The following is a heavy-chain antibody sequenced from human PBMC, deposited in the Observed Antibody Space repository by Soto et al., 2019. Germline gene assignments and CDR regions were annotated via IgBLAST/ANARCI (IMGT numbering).Heavy chain of an antibody. CDR1: GFAFSNYA. D-gene: IGHD6-13*01. V-gene: IGHV3-23*01. CDR3: AKDRESSSWRTTIYYFDY. Sequence: EVQLLESGGGLVQPGGSLRLSCAASGFAFSNYAMNWVRQAPGKGLEWVSAISGSGGSAYYADSVEARFTISRNNSKNTLYLQINSLRVEDTAAYYCAKDRESSSWRTTIYYFDYWGQGTLVTVSS. J-gene: IGHJ4*02. CDR2: ISGSGGSA.